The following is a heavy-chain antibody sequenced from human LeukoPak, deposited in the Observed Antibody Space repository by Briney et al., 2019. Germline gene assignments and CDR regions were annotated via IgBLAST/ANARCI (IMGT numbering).Heavy chain of an antibody. CDR1: VFTFSSYG. J-gene: IGHJ4*02. V-gene: IGHV3-23*01. CDR3: AREPTGTTYWPG. Sequence: GGSLRLTCAASVFTFSSYGMNWVRQAPVKGLEWVSGIVPSGGTTYYADCVKGRFTVSRDNSKNTLYLQMNSLRADDTAVYYCAREPTGTTYWPGWGQGTLVTVSS. D-gene: IGHD1-1*01. CDR2: IVPSGGTT.